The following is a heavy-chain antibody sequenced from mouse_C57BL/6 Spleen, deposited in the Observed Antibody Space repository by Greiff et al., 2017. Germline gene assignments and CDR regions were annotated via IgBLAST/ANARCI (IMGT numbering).Heavy chain of an antibody. CDR2: IYPSNGGT. V-gene: IGHV1-53*01. CDR3: AREGLDGTWYYGG. CDR1: GYTFTSYS. Sequence: VQLQQSGTELVKPGASVKLSCKVSGYTFTSYSMHWVKQRPGQGLEWIGYIYPSNGGTNYNEKFKSKATLTVDKSSSTAYMQLSSLTSEDSAVDVWAREGLDGTWYYGGRGTGTTVTVAS. D-gene: IGHD2-1*01. J-gene: IGHJ1*03.